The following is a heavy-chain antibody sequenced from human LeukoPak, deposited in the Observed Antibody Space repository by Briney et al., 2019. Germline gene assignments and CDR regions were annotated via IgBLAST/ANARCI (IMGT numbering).Heavy chain of an antibody. J-gene: IGHJ4*02. CDR3: ARGRIQLWN. CDR1: GGSFSGYY. CDR2: INHSGST. D-gene: IGHD5-18*01. Sequence: PSETLSLTCAVYGGSFSGYYWSWIRQPPGKGLEWIGEINHSGSTNYNPSLKSRVTISVDTSKNQFSLKLSSVTAADTAVYYCARGRIQLWNRGQGTLVTVSS. V-gene: IGHV4-34*01.